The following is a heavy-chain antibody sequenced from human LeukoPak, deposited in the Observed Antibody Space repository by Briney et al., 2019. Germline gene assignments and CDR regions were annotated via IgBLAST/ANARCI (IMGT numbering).Heavy chain of an antibody. CDR3: AKGRDVYNYWYFDL. CDR1: GFTFSSYA. D-gene: IGHD5-24*01. V-gene: IGHV3-23*01. Sequence: GSLRLSCAASGFTFSSYAMSWVRQAPGKGLEWVSAISGSGGSTYYADSVKGRFTISRDNSKNTMYLQMNSLRAEDTAVYYCAKGRDVYNYWYFDLWGRGTLVTVSS. CDR2: ISGSGGST. J-gene: IGHJ2*01.